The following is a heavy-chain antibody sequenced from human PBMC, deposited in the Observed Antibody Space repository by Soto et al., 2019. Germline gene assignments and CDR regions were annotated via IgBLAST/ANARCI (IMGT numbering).Heavy chain of an antibody. Sequence: GPTLVNPTETLMLTCTVSGFSLSNARMGVSWIRQPPGKALEWLAHIFSNDEKSYSTSLKSRLTISKDTSKSQVVLTMTNMDPVDTATYYCARMKGYSYGADGMDVWGQGTTVTVSS. CDR2: IFSNDEK. D-gene: IGHD5-18*01. CDR3: ARMKGYSYGADGMDV. J-gene: IGHJ6*02. CDR1: GFSLSNARMG. V-gene: IGHV2-26*01.